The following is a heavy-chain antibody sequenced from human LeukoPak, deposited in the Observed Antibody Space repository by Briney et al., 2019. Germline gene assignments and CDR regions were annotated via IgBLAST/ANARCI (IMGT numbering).Heavy chain of an antibody. CDR2: ISWNSGSI. V-gene: IGHV3-9*03. D-gene: IGHD2-2*01. CDR1: GFTFDDYA. Sequence: GGSLRLSCAASGFTFDDYAMHWVRQAPGKGLEWVSGISWNSGSIGYANSVKGRFTISRDNSKNTLYLQMGSLRAEDMAVYYCARAYDRLCSSTSCYVTAASDIWGQGTMVTVSS. CDR3: ARAYDRLCSSTSCYVTAASDI. J-gene: IGHJ3*02.